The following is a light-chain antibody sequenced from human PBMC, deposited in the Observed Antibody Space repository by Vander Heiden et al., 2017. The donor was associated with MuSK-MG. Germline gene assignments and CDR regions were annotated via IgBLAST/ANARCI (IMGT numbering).Light chain of an antibody. V-gene: IGKV3-20*01. J-gene: IGKJ2*01. Sequence: EIVLTQSPGTLSLSPGERATLSCRASQRVSSNYLAWYQQKPGQAPRLLIYGASTRATGIPDRFSVSGSGTDFTLTINRLEREDFAVYYCQQYGNSPYTFGQGTKLEIK. CDR3: QQYGNSPYT. CDR2: GAS. CDR1: QRVSSNY.